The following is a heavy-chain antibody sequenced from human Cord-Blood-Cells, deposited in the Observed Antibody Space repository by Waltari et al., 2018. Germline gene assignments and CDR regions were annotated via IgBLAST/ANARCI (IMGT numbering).Heavy chain of an antibody. CDR3: ATDRWGLNDAFDI. D-gene: IGHD2-21*01. CDR1: GYTLTELY. CDR2: FDPEDGET. Sequence: QVQLLQAGAEVKKPGASVKVSCKVSGYTLTELYIHRVRQAPGKGLEWMGGFDPEDGETIYAQKFQGRVTMTEDTSTDTAYMELSSLRSEDTAVYYCATDRWGLNDAFDIWGQGTMVTVSS. V-gene: IGHV1-24*01. J-gene: IGHJ3*02.